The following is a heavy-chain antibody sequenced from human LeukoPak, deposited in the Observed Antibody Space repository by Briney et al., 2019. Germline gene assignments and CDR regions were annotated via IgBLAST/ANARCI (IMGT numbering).Heavy chain of an antibody. CDR2: ISGSGAST. V-gene: IGHV3-23*01. Sequence: GGSLRLSCAASAFTFSNAWMNWVRQAPGKGLEWLSAISGSGASTHYADSVRGRFTISRDNSKSTLYLQMNSLRADDTAVYYCTKEDPRFDPWGQGTLVTVSS. J-gene: IGHJ5*02. CDR1: AFTFSNAW. CDR3: TKEDPRFDP.